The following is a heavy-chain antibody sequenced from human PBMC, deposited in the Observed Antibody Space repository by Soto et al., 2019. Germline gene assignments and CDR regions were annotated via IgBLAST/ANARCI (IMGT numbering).Heavy chain of an antibody. CDR3: ARRLTTIPFVEWYFDL. J-gene: IGHJ2*01. V-gene: IGHV4-39*01. CDR1: GGSISSSSYY. D-gene: IGHD4-17*01. Sequence: QLQLQESGPGLVKPSETLSLTCTVSGGSISSSSYYWGWIRQPPGKGLEWIGSIYYSGNTYYNPSLKSRATISVDTSKNQFSLKLSSVTAADTAVYYCARRLTTIPFVEWYFDLWGRGTLVTVSS. CDR2: IYYSGNT.